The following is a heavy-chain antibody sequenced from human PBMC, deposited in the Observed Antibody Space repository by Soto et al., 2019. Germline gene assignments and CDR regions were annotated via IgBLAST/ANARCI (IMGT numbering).Heavy chain of an antibody. CDR2: IWYDGSNK. V-gene: IGHV3-33*01. J-gene: IGHJ6*02. CDR1: GFTFSYYG. Sequence: QVQLVESGGGVVQPGTSLRLSCAASGFTFSYYGMHWVRQAPGKGLEWVAVIWYDGSNKYYADSVKGQFTISRDNSKNTLYLQMNGLRAEDTAVYYCARDRQQLTYGLDVWGQGTTVTVSS. D-gene: IGHD6-13*01. CDR3: ARDRQQLTYGLDV.